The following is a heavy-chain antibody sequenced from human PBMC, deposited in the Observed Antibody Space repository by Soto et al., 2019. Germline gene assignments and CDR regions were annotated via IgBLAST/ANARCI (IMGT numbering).Heavy chain of an antibody. CDR1: GFTFSSYA. D-gene: IGHD6-19*01. Sequence: QVQLVESGGGVVQPGRSLRLSCAASGFTFSSYAMHWVRQAPGKGLEWVAVISYDGSNKYYADSVKGRFTISRDNSKNTLYLQMNSLRAEDTAVYYCARDAPIAVAGTYLDYWGQGTLVTVSS. CDR3: ARDAPIAVAGTYLDY. V-gene: IGHV3-30-3*01. CDR2: ISYDGSNK. J-gene: IGHJ4*02.